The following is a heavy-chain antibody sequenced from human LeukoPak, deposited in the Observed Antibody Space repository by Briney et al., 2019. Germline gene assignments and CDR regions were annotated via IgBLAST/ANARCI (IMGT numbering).Heavy chain of an antibody. CDR1: GFTFSPYG. D-gene: IGHD2-21*01. CDR3: ARDVRYCGGDCWYYFDY. J-gene: IGHJ4*02. CDR2: IKQDGSEK. V-gene: IGHV3-7*01. Sequence: GGSLRLSCAASGFTFSPYGMNWVRQAPGKGLEWVANIKQDGSEKYYVDSVKGRFTISRDNAKNSLYLQMNSLGAEDTAVYYCARDVRYCGGDCWYYFDYWGQGTLVTVSS.